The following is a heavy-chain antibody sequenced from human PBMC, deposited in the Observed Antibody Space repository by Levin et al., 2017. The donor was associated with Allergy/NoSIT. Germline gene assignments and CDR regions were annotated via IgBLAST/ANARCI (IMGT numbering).Heavy chain of an antibody. CDR3: ARHPPTFGGVSEFDP. CDR2: IDPSDSYT. Sequence: GGSLRLSCKGYGYSFTSYWISWVRQMPGKGLEWMGRIDPSDSYTNYSPSFQGHVTISADKSTSTAYLQWSSLKASDTAMYYCARHPPTFGGVSEFDPWGQGTLVTVSS. CDR1: GYSFTSYW. D-gene: IGHD3-16*01. V-gene: IGHV5-10-1*01. J-gene: IGHJ5*02.